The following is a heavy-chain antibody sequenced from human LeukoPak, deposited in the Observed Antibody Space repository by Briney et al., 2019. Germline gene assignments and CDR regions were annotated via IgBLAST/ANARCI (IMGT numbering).Heavy chain of an antibody. CDR2: IYYSGST. V-gene: IGHV4-39*01. CDR3: ARHAGGYDRELDY. CDR1: GGSISSSSYY. Sequence: SETLSLTCTVSGGSISSSSYYWGWIRQPPGTGLEWIGSIYYSGSTYYNPSLKSRVTISVDTSKNQFSLKLSSVTAADTAVYYCARHAGGYDRELDYWGQGTLVTVSS. J-gene: IGHJ4*02. D-gene: IGHD5-12*01.